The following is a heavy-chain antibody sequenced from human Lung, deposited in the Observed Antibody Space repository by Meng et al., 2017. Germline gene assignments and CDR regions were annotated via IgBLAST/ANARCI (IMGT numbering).Heavy chain of an antibody. V-gene: IGHV1-2*06. Sequence: QVSLWRSGAEGKKPGASVKVSCKPSGYNFPAYYIPWVRRAPGQGLEWMGRINPKSGDTHYAQKFQARVTMTGDTSISTAYMELSGLRSDDTAMYYCARDEDISAAGKLFGDYWGQGTLVTVSS. CDR1: GYNFPAYY. J-gene: IGHJ4*02. D-gene: IGHD6-25*01. CDR3: ARDEDISAAGKLFGDY. CDR2: INPKSGDT.